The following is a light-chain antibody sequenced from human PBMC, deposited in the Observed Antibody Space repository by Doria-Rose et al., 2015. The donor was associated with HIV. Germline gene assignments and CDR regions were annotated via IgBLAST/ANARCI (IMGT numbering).Light chain of an antibody. Sequence: TQSPATLSVSPGERATLSCSASQGIGSDLAWYQQKPGQAPRLLIYRASIRATGISPRFTGGGSGTEFTLTISSLQSEDFAVYFCQQYSQWPPYTFGQGTKLEVK. CDR3: QQYSQWPPYT. CDR1: QGIGSD. V-gene: IGKV3-15*01. CDR2: RAS. J-gene: IGKJ2*01.